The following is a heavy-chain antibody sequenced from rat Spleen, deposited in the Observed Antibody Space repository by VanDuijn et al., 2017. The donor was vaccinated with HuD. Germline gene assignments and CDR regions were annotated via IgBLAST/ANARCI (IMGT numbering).Heavy chain of an antibody. Sequence: EVQLVESGGGLVQPGRSMRLSCAASGFTFNDYYMAWVRQAPTKGLEWVASISPSGGGTYYRDSVKGRFTVSRDNAKRNLNLQMNSLRSEDTATYYCARGESNSDYFDYWGQGVMVTVSS. D-gene: IGHD4-4*01. CDR1: GFTFNDYY. CDR3: ARGESNSDYFDY. V-gene: IGHV5-25*01. CDR2: ISPSGGGT. J-gene: IGHJ2*01.